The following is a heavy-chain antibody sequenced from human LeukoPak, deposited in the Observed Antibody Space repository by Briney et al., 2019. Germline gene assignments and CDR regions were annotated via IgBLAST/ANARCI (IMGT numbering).Heavy chain of an antibody. D-gene: IGHD3-22*01. CDR2: ISTYTGDT. Sequence: GASVKVSCRASGYSFTTYGINWVRQAPGQGLEWMGWISTYTGDTKYVQKLQGRVSMTTDTSTSTARMELRSLRSDDTAVYYCARGYHFDTSGYPVSEYFQHWGQGTLVTVSS. CDR3: ARGYHFDTSGYPVSEYFQH. J-gene: IGHJ1*01. V-gene: IGHV1-18*01. CDR1: GYSFTTYG.